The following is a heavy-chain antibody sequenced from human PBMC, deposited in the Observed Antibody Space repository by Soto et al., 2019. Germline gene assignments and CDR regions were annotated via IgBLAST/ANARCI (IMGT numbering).Heavy chain of an antibody. CDR3: ARGGIYDCGSGLFD. CDR1: GVSVSSGDYY. D-gene: IGHD3-3*01. J-gene: IGHJ4*02. CDR2: IYDSGTT. Sequence: SETLSLTCSVSGVSVSSGDYYWNWIRQPPGKGLEWIGYIYDSGTTSYNPSLQSRVTISRDTSKNQFSLKLTSVTAADTAVYFCARGGIYDCGSGLFDWGQGTWVTVSS. V-gene: IGHV4-30-4*01.